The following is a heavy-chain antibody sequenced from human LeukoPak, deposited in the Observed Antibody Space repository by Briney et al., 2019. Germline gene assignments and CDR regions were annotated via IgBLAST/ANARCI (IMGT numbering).Heavy chain of an antibody. V-gene: IGHV4-4*02. Sequence: SETLSLTCAVSGGSISTSNWWSWVRQPPGKGLEWIGEIYHSGSTNYNPSLKSRLTISVDKSKNQFSLKLSSVAAADTAVYFCARDRGHHWFDPWGQGTTVTVSS. CDR3: ARDRGHHWFDP. CDR2: IYHSGST. CDR1: GGSISTSNW. J-gene: IGHJ5*01.